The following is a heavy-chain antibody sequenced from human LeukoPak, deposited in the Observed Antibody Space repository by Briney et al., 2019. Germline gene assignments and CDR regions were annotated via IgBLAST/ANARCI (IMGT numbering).Heavy chain of an antibody. CDR3: ASSYYDSSGYYGPWYFDY. J-gene: IGHJ4*02. CDR1: GGTFSSYA. V-gene: IGHV1-69*13. Sequence: VKVSCKASGGTFSSYAISWVRQAPGQGLEWMGGIIPIFGTANYAQKFQGRVTITADESTSTAYMELSSLRPEDTAVYYCASSYYDSSGYYGPWYFDYWGQGTLVTVSS. CDR2: IIPIFGTA. D-gene: IGHD3-22*01.